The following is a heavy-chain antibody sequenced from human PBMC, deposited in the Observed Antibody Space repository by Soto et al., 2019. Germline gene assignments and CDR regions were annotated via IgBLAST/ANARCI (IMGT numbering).Heavy chain of an antibody. CDR2: INHSGST. CDR3: ARRGVGAAFDY. V-gene: IGHV4-34*01. J-gene: IGHJ4*02. Sequence: QVQLQQWGAGLLKPSETLSLTCAVYGGSFSGYYWSWIRQPPGKGREWIGEINHSGSTNYNPSLKSRVTISVDTSKNQFSLKLSSVTAADTAVYYCARRGVGAAFDYWGQGTLVTVSS. CDR1: GGSFSGYY. D-gene: IGHD2-15*01.